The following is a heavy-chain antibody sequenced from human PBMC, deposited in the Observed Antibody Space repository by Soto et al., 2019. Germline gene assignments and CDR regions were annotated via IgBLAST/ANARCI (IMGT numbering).Heavy chain of an antibody. CDR1: VDAFNSYW. D-gene: IGHD2-8*02. V-gene: IGHV5-51*01. Sequence: PXESLQISRQGSVDAFNSYWLGWVRQMPGKGLEWMGIIYPGDSDTRYSPSFQGQVTISVDKSITTAYLQWSSLKASDTAMYYCARGYCTATICDPWLDTWAQGTLVTVPS. CDR3: ARGYCTATICDPWLDT. J-gene: IGHJ5*02. CDR2: IYPGDSDT.